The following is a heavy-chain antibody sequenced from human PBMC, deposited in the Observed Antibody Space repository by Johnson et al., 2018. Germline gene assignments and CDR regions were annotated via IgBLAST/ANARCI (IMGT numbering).Heavy chain of an antibody. Sequence: VQLVQSGGGLVQPGRSLRLSCTASGFIFGDYAMSWFRQAPGKGLEWIGFIRSKEYGGTTEYAASVKGRLTILRDDSKTIAYLQMNSLKIEDTAGYYCTRESRDGSSTDYWGQGTLVTVSS. V-gene: IGHV3-49*03. J-gene: IGHJ4*02. D-gene: IGHD2-2*01. CDR3: TRESRDGSSTDY. CDR2: IRSKEYGGTT. CDR1: GFIFGDYA.